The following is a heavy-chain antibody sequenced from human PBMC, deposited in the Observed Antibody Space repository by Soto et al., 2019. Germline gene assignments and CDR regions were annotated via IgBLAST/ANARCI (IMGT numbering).Heavy chain of an antibody. J-gene: IGHJ4*02. CDR3: ADAPSAF. V-gene: IGHV4-4*02. CDR2: IYHSGST. CDR1: GGSISGSNW. D-gene: IGHD3-16*01. Sequence: VQLQESGPGLVTPSGTLSLTCAVSGGSISGSNWWSWVRQPPGKGLEWIGEIYHSGSTNYNSSFKSRVTISIDKSKNQFSLNLSPVTAADTAVYFCADAPSAFWGQGILVTVSP.